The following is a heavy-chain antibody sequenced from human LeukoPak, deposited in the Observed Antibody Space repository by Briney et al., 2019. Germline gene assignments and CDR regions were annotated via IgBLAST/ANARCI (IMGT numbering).Heavy chain of an antibody. J-gene: IGHJ3*01. CDR3: AKAEEYSGSGSYYRGHRGADAFDV. Sequence: ASVKVSCKASGYTFTGYYMHWVRQAPGQGLEWMGWINPNSGGTNYAQKFQGRVTMTRDTSISTAYMDLRRLRSDDTAIYYCAKAEEYSGSGSYYRGHRGADAFDVWGQGTMVTVSS. V-gene: IGHV1-2*02. CDR2: INPNSGGT. CDR1: GYTFTGYY. D-gene: IGHD3-10*01.